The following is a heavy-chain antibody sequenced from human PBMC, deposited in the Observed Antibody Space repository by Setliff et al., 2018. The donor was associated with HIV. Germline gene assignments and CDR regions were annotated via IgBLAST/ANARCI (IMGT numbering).Heavy chain of an antibody. CDR1: GFTFSSYA. Sequence: GGSLRLSCAASGFTFSSYAMAWVRQAPGKGLEWVSQISGSAGSTVYADSMEGRFTISRDNFKDTLYLQMHSLRAEDTAVYYCAKGIRVAGTSHFDSWGREPWSPSPQ. J-gene: IGHJ4*02. CDR2: ISGSAGST. V-gene: IGHV3-23*01. CDR3: AKGIRVAGTSHFDS. D-gene: IGHD6-19*01.